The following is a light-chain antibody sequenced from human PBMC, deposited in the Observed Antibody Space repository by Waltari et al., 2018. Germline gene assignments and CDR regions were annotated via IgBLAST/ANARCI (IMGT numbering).Light chain of an antibody. CDR1: TSDVGFYNR. J-gene: IGLJ1*01. V-gene: IGLV2-18*02. CDR3: YSYTTSGIYV. Sequence: QSALTQPPSVSGSPGQSVTISCAGTTSDVGFYNRASWYQQSPGTAPKLIVYQVSNRPSGVPDRFSGSKSGSTASLTISGLQAEDEADYYCYSYTTSGIYVFGTGTKVSVL. CDR2: QVS.